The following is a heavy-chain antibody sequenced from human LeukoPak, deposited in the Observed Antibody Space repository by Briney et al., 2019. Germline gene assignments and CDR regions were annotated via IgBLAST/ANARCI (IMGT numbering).Heavy chain of an antibody. CDR2: IYSGGST. J-gene: IGHJ6*02. Sequence: PSETLSLTCTVSGGSISSYYWSWVRQAPGKGLEWVSVIYSGGSTYYADSVKGRFTISRDNSKNTLYLQMNSLRAEDTAVYYCARDRGYSSSWSEYYYYYYGMDVWGQGTTVTVSS. CDR1: GGSISSYY. D-gene: IGHD6-13*01. V-gene: IGHV3-53*01. CDR3: ARDRGYSSSWSEYYYYYYGMDV.